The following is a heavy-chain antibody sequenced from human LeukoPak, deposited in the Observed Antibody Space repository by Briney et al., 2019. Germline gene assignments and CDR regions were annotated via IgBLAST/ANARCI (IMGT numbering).Heavy chain of an antibody. V-gene: IGHV5-10-1*01. CDR1: GYSFTSYW. D-gene: IGHD4-23*01. CDR3: ARDRDYGGNYRYFDY. CDR2: IDPSDSYT. J-gene: IGHJ4*02. Sequence: KPGESLRISCKGSGYSFTSYWISWVRQMPGKGLEWMGRIDPSDSYTNYSPSFQGHVTISADKSISTAYLQWSSLRSEDTAVYYCARDRDYGGNYRYFDYWGQGTLVTVSS.